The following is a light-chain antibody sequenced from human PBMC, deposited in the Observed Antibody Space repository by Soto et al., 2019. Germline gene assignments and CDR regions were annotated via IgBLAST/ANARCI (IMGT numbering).Light chain of an antibody. CDR2: GAS. J-gene: IGKJ1*01. CDR1: QNVRTF. CDR3: QQHSHWPPWT. V-gene: IGKV3-11*01. Sequence: EVVLTQSPATLSLSPGERATLSCRASQNVRTFLDWYQQKPGQAPRLLIYGASNRATGIPARFSGSGSGTDFTLTISSLEPADFAVYYCQQHSHWPPWTFGQGRRVEIQ.